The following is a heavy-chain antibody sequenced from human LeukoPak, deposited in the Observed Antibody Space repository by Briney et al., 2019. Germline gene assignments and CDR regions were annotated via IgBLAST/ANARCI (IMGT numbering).Heavy chain of an antibody. CDR3: ARLNILTGLDY. CDR2: IYYSGST. J-gene: IGHJ4*02. V-gene: IGHV4-59*01. Sequence: SETLSLTCTVSGGSISSYYWSWIRQPPGKGLEWIGYIYYSGSTNYNPSLKSRVTISVDTSKNQFSLKLSSVTAADTAVYYCARLNILTGLDYWGQGTLVTVSS. CDR1: GGSISSYY. D-gene: IGHD3-9*01.